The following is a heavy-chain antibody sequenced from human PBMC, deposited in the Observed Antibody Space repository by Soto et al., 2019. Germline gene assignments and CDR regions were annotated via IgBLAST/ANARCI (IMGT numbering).Heavy chain of an antibody. J-gene: IGHJ4*02. CDR2: ISYDGSNK. CDR3: ARPWTDFDWLQPGGY. D-gene: IGHD3-9*01. V-gene: IGHV3-30-3*01. Sequence: QPGGSLRLSCAASGFTFSSYAMHWVRQAPGKGLEWVAVISYDGSNKYYADSVKGRFTISRDNSKNTLYLQMNSLRAEDTAVHYCARPWTDFDWLQPGGYWGQGTLVTVSS. CDR1: GFTFSSYA.